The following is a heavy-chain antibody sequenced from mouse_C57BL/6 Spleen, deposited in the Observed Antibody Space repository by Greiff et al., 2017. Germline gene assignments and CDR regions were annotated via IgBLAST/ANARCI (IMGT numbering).Heavy chain of an antibody. V-gene: IGHV1-82*01. J-gene: IGHJ4*01. CDR3: AKYDYDGDMDY. CDR2: IYPGDGDT. Sequence: VQLQQSGPELVKPGASVKISCKASGYAFSSSWMNWVKQRPGKGLEWIGRIYPGDGDTNYNGKFKGKATLTADKSSSTAYMQLSSLTSEDSAVYFCAKYDYDGDMDYWGQGTSVTVSS. CDR1: GYAFSSSW. D-gene: IGHD2-4*01.